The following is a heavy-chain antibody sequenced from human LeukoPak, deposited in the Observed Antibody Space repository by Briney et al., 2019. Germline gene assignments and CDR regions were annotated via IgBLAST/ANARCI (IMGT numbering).Heavy chain of an antibody. J-gene: IGHJ4*02. V-gene: IGHV4-30-2*01. CDR2: IYHSGST. CDR3: ARIPVVTARFDY. D-gene: IGHD2-21*02. Sequence: PSETLSLTCAVSGGSISSGGYSWSWIRQPPGKGLEWIGYIYHSGSTYYNPSLKSRVTISVDRSKNQFSLKLSSVTAADTAVYYCARIPVVTARFDYWGQGTLLTVSS. CDR1: GGSISSGGYS.